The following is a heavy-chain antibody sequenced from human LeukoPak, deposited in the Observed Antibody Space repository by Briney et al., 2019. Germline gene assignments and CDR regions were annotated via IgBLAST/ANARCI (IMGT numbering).Heavy chain of an antibody. CDR1: GYTFTSYN. D-gene: IGHD3-10*01. V-gene: IGHV1-46*01. CDR2: INPSGGST. Sequence: ASVKVSCKASGYTFTSYNMHWVRQAPGQGLEWVGIINPSGGSTSYAQKFQGRVTMTRDTSTSTVYMELSSLRSEDTAMYYCARDYYDPGSHICRYWGQGTLVTVSS. CDR3: ARDYYDPGSHICRY. J-gene: IGHJ4*02.